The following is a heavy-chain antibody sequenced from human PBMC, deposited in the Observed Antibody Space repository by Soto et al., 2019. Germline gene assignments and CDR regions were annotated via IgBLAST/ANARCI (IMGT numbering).Heavy chain of an antibody. Sequence: GDSLKISCKCSGYSFTSYWISWVRQMPGKGLEWMGRIDPSDSYTNYSPSFQGHVTISADKSISTAYLQWSSLKASDTAMYYCTRHKAEPSYGMHVWGQGTLGTVSS. CDR2: IDPSDSYT. D-gene: IGHD1-26*01. J-gene: IGHJ6*02. CDR3: TRHKAEPSYGMHV. V-gene: IGHV5-10-1*01. CDR1: GYSFTSYW.